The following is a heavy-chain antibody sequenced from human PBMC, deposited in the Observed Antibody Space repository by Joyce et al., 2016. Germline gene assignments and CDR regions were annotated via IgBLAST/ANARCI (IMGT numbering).Heavy chain of an antibody. CDR1: GDSVSSNSAA. CDR2: TYDRSKWYN. CDR3: ARAGYYHTSGYYYPNFDY. D-gene: IGHD3-22*01. Sequence: QVQLQQSGPGLVKPSQTLSLTCAISGDSVSSNSAAWHWIRQSPSRGLEWLGRTYDRSKWYNDYAVSVKSRITINPDTPKNQFSLQLNSVTPEDAAVYYCARAGYYHTSGYYYPNFDYWGPGTLVTVSS. V-gene: IGHV6-1*01. J-gene: IGHJ4*02.